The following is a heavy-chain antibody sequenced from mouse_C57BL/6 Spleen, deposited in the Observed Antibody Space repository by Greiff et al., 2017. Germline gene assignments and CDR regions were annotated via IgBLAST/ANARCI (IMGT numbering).Heavy chain of an antibody. CDR2: IDPETGGT. Sequence: VQLQESGAELVRPGASVTLSCKASGYTFTDYEMHWVKQTPVHGLEWIGAIDPETGGTAYNQKFKGKAILTADKSSSTAYMELRSLPSEDSAVYYCTAAQSYYFDSWGQDTTLTVSS. J-gene: IGHJ2*01. CDR3: TAAQSYYFDS. V-gene: IGHV1-15*01. D-gene: IGHD3-2*02. CDR1: GYTFTDYE.